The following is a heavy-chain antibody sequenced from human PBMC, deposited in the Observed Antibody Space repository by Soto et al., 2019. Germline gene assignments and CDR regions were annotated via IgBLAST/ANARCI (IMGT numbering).Heavy chain of an antibody. D-gene: IGHD3-10*01. J-gene: IGHJ4*02. CDR2: ISHSGRT. CDR3: SYGSSFYY. V-gene: IGHV4-61*01. Sequence: QVQLQESGPGLVKPSETLSLICTVSGASLRSGSYYWSWIRQPPGKGLEWIGYISHSGRTNYDPSLKSRLTMSVDTSQNQFSLQLNSVTAADTAVYYCSYGSSFYYWGQGTLVTVSS. CDR1: GASLRSGSYY.